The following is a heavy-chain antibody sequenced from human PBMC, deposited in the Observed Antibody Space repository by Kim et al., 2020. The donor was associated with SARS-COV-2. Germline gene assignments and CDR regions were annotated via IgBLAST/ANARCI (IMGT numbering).Heavy chain of an antibody. Sequence: GGSLRLSCAASGFTFSSYSMNWVRQAPGKGLEWVSSISSSSSYIYYADSVKGRFTISRDNAKNSLYLQMNSLRAEDTAVYYCARAPSYYYDSSGTGGYWGQGTLVTVSS. CDR3: ARAPSYYYDSSGTGGY. D-gene: IGHD3-22*01. J-gene: IGHJ4*02. CDR1: GFTFSSYS. CDR2: ISSSSSYI. V-gene: IGHV3-21*01.